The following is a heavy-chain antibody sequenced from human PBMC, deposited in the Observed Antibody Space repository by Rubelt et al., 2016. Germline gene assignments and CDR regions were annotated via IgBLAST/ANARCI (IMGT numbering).Heavy chain of an antibody. CDR3: AKDRARIPPGDTDY. J-gene: IGHJ4*02. CDR1: GFTFSNYW. V-gene: IGHV3-23*04. CDR2: ISGSGHRT. D-gene: IGHD2-2*02. Sequence: VHLVESGGGLVQSGGSLRLSCAASGFTFSNYWMHWVRQAPGEGLVWVSAISGSGHRTEYADSVKGRFTISRDNSKNTVDLQMNSLRAEDTAVYYCAKDRARIPPGDTDYWGQGTLVTVSS.